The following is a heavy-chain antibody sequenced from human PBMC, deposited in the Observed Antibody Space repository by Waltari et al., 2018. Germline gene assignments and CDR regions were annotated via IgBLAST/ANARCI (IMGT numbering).Heavy chain of an antibody. CDR3: ARDFEVYYDSSGSDAFDI. J-gene: IGHJ3*02. CDR2: INPNSGGT. D-gene: IGHD3-22*01. V-gene: IGHV1-2*02. Sequence: QVQLVQSGAEVKKPGASVKVSCKASGYTFTGYYMHWVRQAPGQGLEWMGWINPNSGGTNYAQKFQGRVTMTRDTSISTAYMELSRLRSDDTAVYYCARDFEVYYDSSGSDAFDIWGQGTMVTVSS. CDR1: GYTFTGYY.